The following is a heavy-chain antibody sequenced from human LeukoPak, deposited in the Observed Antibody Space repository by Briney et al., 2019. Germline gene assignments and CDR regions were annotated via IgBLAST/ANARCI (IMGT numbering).Heavy chain of an antibody. D-gene: IGHD6-19*01. V-gene: IGHV1-18*01. CDR3: AGGGDHSRGWYYYYGMDV. J-gene: IGHJ6*02. Sequence: GASVKVSCKASGYTFTSYGISWVRQAPGQGLEWMGWISAYNGNTNYAQKLQGRVTMTTDTSPSTAYMELRSLRSDETAVYYCAGGGDHSRGWYYYYGMDVWGQGTTVTVSS. CDR2: ISAYNGNT. CDR1: GYTFTSYG.